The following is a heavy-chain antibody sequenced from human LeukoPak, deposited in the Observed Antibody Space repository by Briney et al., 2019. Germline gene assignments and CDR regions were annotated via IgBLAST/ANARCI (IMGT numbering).Heavy chain of an antibody. CDR3: AKGGSNNWSFDN. CDR2: IRYDGRNK. Sequence: PGGSLRLSCAASGFTLSNSAMTWVRQAPGKGLRWVAYIRYDGRNKYSADSVKGRFTICRDNSKSTLDLQMNSLRPEDTAVYYCAKGGSNNWSFDNWGQGTLVTVSS. V-gene: IGHV3-30*02. J-gene: IGHJ4*02. D-gene: IGHD1-1*01. CDR1: GFTLSNSA.